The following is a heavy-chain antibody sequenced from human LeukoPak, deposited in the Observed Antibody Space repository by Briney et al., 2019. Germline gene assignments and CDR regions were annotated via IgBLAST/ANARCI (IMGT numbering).Heavy chain of an antibody. CDR1: GGSISSYY. V-gene: IGHV4-4*07. CDR2: IYTSGST. J-gene: IGHJ6*03. D-gene: IGHD4-17*01. CDR3: ARGYGDYGYYYYYYMDV. Sequence: SETLSLTCTVSGGSISSYYWSWLRQPAGKGLEWIGRIYTSGSTNYNPSLKSRVTMSVDTSKNQCSLKLSSVTAADTAVYYCARGYGDYGYYYYYYMDVWGKGTTVTVSS.